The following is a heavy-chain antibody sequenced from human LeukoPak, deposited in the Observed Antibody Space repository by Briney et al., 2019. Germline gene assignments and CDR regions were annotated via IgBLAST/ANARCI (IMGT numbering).Heavy chain of an antibody. Sequence: ASVTVSCKASGYTFTGYYMHWVRQAPGQGLEWMGWINPNSGGTNYAQKFQGRFTMTRDTSISTAYMELSRLRSDDTVVYYCARAWDIVARFDPWGQGTLVTVSS. V-gene: IGHV1-2*02. CDR1: GYTFTGYY. D-gene: IGHD2-15*01. CDR3: ARAWDIVARFDP. J-gene: IGHJ5*02. CDR2: INPNSGGT.